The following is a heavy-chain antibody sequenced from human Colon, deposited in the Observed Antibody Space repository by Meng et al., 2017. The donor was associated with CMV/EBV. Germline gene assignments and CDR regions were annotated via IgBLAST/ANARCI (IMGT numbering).Heavy chain of an antibody. CDR1: GFTFSRNW. CDR2: INPDGSEK. Sequence: GESLKISCEVSGFTFSRNWFSWVRQAPEKGLEWVANINPDGSEKYYLDSVKGRFTIFRDNAKNSLYLQVNSLRVEDTAVYYCVTTAVFEGIVHDAFDIWGQGTVVTVSS. J-gene: IGHJ3*02. V-gene: IGHV3-7*01. CDR3: VTTAVFEGIVHDAFDI. D-gene: IGHD3-3*01.